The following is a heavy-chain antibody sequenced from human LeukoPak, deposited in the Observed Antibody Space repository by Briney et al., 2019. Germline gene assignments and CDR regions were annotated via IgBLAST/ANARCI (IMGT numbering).Heavy chain of an antibody. CDR2: ISRNSDST. V-gene: IGHV3-9*03. CDR3: VKDMGSGSYRYGGYVDY. J-gene: IGHJ4*02. Sequence: GRSLRLSCAASGFPFDDKAMHWVRQAPGKGLEWVAGISRNSDSTGYADSVKGRFTISRDNAKNSLYLQMNSLRAEDMALYYCVKDMGSGSYRYGGYVDYWGQGTLVTVSS. D-gene: IGHD1-26*01. CDR1: GFPFDDKA.